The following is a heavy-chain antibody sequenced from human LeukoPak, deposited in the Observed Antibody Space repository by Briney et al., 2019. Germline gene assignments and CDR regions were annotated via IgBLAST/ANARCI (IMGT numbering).Heavy chain of an antibody. D-gene: IGHD1-14*01. Sequence: PSETLSLTCAVYGGSFSGYYWSWIRQPPGKGLEWIGEINHSGSTNYNPSLKSRVTISVDTSKNQFSLKLSSATAADTAVYYCGRTRRDSYYYYGMDVWGQGTTVTVSS. CDR1: GGSFSGYY. CDR3: GRTRRDSYYYYGMDV. V-gene: IGHV4-34*01. CDR2: INHSGST. J-gene: IGHJ6*02.